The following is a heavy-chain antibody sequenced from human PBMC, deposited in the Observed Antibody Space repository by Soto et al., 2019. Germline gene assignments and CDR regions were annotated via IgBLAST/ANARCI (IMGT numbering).Heavy chain of an antibody. Sequence: EVQLVESGGGLVQPGGSLRLSCAVSGFTHSDHYMDWVRQAPGRGLEWIGRTRNKANSYTTEYAASVKGRFSISRDDSQNSLYLHMNSLKTEDTAVYYCARAGSAIGSRYFDFWGQGTLVTVSS. J-gene: IGHJ4*02. D-gene: IGHD5-18*01. CDR3: ARAGSAIGSRYFDF. V-gene: IGHV3-72*01. CDR2: TRNKANSYTT. CDR1: GFTHSDHY.